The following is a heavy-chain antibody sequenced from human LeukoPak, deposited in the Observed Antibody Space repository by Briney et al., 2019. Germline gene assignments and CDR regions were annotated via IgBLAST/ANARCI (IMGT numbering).Heavy chain of an antibody. CDR2: INPNSGGT. J-gene: IGHJ4*02. Sequence: GASVTVSFKASGYTFTGYYMHWVRQAPGQGLEWMGWINPNSGGTNYAQKFQGRVAMTRDTSISTAYMELSRLRSDDTAVYYCARDPSSSWYGGFDYWGQGTLVTVSS. D-gene: IGHD6-13*01. CDR1: GYTFTGYY. V-gene: IGHV1-2*02. CDR3: ARDPSSSWYGGFDY.